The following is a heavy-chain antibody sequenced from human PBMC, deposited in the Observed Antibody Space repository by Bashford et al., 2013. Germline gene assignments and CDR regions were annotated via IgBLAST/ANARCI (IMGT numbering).Heavy chain of an antibody. CDR1: GGTFSSYA. V-gene: IGHV1-69*13. CDR2: IIPIFGTA. Sequence: SVKVSCKASGGTFSSYAISWVRQAPGQGLEWMGGIIPIFGTANYAQKFQGRVTITADESTSTAYMELSSLRSEDTAVYYCASKDQYCTNGVCPNWFDPWGQGTLVTVS. J-gene: IGHJ5*02. D-gene: IGHD2-8*01. CDR3: ASKDQYCTNGVCPNWFDP.